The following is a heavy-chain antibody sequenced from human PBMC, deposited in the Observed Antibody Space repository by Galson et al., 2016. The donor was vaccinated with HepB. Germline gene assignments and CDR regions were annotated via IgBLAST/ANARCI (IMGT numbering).Heavy chain of an antibody. Sequence: SLRLSCAASGFSFSNSGMSWVRRAPGKGLECVTTISTAGGYAYYADSVKGRLTISRDNSKNTLYLQINSLRAEDTAIYYCAKRSPYYFDYWGQGTQVTVSS. D-gene: IGHD3-10*01. V-gene: IGHV3-23*01. CDR1: GFSFSNSG. J-gene: IGHJ4*02. CDR2: ISTAGGYA. CDR3: AKRSPYYFDY.